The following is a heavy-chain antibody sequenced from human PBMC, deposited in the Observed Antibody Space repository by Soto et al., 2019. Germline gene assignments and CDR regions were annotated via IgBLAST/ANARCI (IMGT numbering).Heavy chain of an antibody. D-gene: IGHD3-22*01. V-gene: IGHV4-30-4*01. Sequence: SETLSLTCTVSGGSISSGDYYWSWIRQPPGKGLEWIGYIYYSGSTDYNPSLKSRVTISVDTSKNQFSLKLSSVTAADTAVYYCARVQSYYDSSGYYYYFDYWGQGTLVTVSS. CDR1: GGSISSGDYY. CDR2: IYYSGST. CDR3: ARVQSYYDSSGYYYYFDY. J-gene: IGHJ4*02.